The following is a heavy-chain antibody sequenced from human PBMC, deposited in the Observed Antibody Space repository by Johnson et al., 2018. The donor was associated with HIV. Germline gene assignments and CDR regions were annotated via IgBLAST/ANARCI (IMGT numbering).Heavy chain of an antibody. D-gene: IGHD3-10*01. Sequence: VQLVESGGGLVKPGGSLRLSCAASGFTVSSYYMSWVRQAPGKGLEYVSGISANGGSTYYANSVKGRFTTSRDNSKNTLYLQMGSLRAEDMAVYYCARDRGSGAFDIWGQGTMVTVSS. CDR3: ARDRGSGAFDI. CDR1: GFTVSSYY. J-gene: IGHJ3*02. V-gene: IGHV3-64*01. CDR2: ISANGGST.